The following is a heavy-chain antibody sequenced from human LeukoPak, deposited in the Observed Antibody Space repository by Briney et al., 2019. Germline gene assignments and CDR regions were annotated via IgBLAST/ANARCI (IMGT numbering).Heavy chain of an antibody. Sequence: SETLSLTCTVSGGSISNYYWSWIRQPAGKGLEWIGRIYTSGSTNYNPSLKSRVTMSVDTSKNQFSLKLSSVTAADTAVYYCARGSAVVSAFDYWGQGTLVTVSS. CDR1: GGSISNYY. J-gene: IGHJ4*02. CDR3: ARGSAVVSAFDY. CDR2: IYTSGST. V-gene: IGHV4-4*07. D-gene: IGHD3-22*01.